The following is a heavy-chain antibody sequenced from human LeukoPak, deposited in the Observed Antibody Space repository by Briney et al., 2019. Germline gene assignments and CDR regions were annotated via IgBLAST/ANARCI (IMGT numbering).Heavy chain of an antibody. CDR2: IIPIFGTA. J-gene: IGHJ4*02. CDR1: GYTFTSYG. CDR3: ARDSGSYPDY. D-gene: IGHD1-26*01. Sequence: GASVKVSCKASGYTFTSYGISWVRQAPGQGLEWMGGIIPIFGTANYAQKFQGRVTITADESTSTAYMELSSLRSEDTAVYYCARDSGSYPDYWGQGTLVTVSS. V-gene: IGHV1-69*13.